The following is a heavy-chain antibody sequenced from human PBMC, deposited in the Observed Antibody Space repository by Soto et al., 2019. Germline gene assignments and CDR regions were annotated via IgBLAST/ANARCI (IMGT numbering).Heavy chain of an antibody. V-gene: IGHV3-21*01. CDR3: ARDVLTIFGVRGGWFDP. Sequence: GGSLRLSCAASGFTFSSYSMNWVRQAPGKGLEWVSSISSSSSYIYYADSVKGRFTISRDNAKNSLYLQMNSLRAEDTAVYYCARDVLTIFGVRGGWFDPWGQGTLVTVSS. D-gene: IGHD3-3*01. J-gene: IGHJ5*02. CDR1: GFTFSSYS. CDR2: ISSSSSYI.